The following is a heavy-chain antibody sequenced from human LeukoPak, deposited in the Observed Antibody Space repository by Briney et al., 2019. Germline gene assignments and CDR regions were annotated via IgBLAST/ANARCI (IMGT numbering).Heavy chain of an antibody. V-gene: IGHV4-34*01. CDR2: INHSGST. J-gene: IGHJ4*02. Sequence: SETLSLTCAVYGGSFSGYYWSWIRQPPGKGLEWIGEINHSGSTNYNPSLKRRVTISVDTSKNQFSLKLSSVTAADTAVYYCARSLHVGYSYGYEWGQGTLVTVSS. CDR3: ARSLHVGYSYGYE. D-gene: IGHD5-18*01. CDR1: GGSFSGYY.